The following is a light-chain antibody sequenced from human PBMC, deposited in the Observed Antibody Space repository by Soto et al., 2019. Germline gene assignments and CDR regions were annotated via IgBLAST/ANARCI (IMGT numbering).Light chain of an antibody. V-gene: IGLV1-44*01. CDR3: LAWDDSLNGNL. CDR1: SSNIESNT. Sequence: QPVLTQPPSASGTPGQRVTISCSGSSSNIESNTVYWYQQLPGMAPRLLIHTNDRRPSGVPDRISGSKSGTSASLAISGLQSEDEADYFCLAWDDSLNGNLFGTGTKLTVL. CDR2: TND. J-gene: IGLJ1*01.